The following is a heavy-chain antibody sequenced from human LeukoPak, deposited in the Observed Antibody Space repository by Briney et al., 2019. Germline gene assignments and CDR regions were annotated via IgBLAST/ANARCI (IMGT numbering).Heavy chain of an antibody. D-gene: IGHD6-13*01. CDR2: IRSKAYGGTT. V-gene: IGHV3-49*04. J-gene: IGHJ4*02. CDR3: TRVRTIAAAATLPLFDY. Sequence: GGSLRLSCTASGFTFGDYVMSWVRQAPGKGLEWVGFIRSKAYGGTTDYAASVKGRFTISRDDSNSIAYLQANSLKTEDTAVYYCTRVRTIAAAATLPLFDYWGQGTPVTVSS. CDR1: GFTFGDYV.